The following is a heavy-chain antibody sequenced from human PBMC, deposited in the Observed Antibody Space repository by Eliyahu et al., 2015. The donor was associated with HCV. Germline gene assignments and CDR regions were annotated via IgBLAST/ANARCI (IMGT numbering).Heavy chain of an antibody. J-gene: IGHJ4*02. CDR1: GGTFSTYS. CDR2: IIPVLDRT. CDR3: ARGGSGWYGLFDS. D-gene: IGHD6-19*01. V-gene: IGHV1-69*08. Sequence: QVQLVQSGAEVKKPGSSLKVSCQASGGTFSTYSISWVRQAPGQGLEWMGRIIPVLDRTNYAQKFQGRVTITADRTTSTAYMELSSLTSEDTAVYFCARGGSGWYGLFDSWGQGTLVTVSS.